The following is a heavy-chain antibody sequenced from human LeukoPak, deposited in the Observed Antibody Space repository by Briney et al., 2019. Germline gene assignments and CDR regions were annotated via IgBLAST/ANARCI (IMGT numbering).Heavy chain of an antibody. CDR1: RYTFTAYY. CDR2: INPDSGGA. J-gene: IGHJ5*02. CDR3: ARQGTPPRYTWRAPFDP. Sequence: ASVKVSCKASRYTFTAYYIHWVRQAPGQGLEWMGWINPDSGGASYAQKFHGRVTMTRDTSISTAYMELSRLISDDTAVYYCARQGTPPRYTWRAPFDPWGQGTLVTVSS. V-gene: IGHV1-2*02. D-gene: IGHD1-20*01.